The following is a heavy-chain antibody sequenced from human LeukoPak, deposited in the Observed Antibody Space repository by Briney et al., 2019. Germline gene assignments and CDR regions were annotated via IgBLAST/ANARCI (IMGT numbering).Heavy chain of an antibody. CDR1: GGPISSYY. Sequence: SETLSLTCTVSGGPISSYYWSWIRQPPGKGLEWIGYIYYSGSTNYNPSLKSRVTISVDTSKNQFSLKLSSVTAADTAVYYCARGSGYYFDYWGQGTLVTVSS. J-gene: IGHJ4*01. V-gene: IGHV4-59*01. CDR2: IYYSGST. CDR3: ARGSGYYFDY.